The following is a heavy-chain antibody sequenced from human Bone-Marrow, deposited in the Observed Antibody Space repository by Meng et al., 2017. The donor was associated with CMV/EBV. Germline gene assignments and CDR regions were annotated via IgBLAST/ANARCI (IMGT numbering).Heavy chain of an antibody. Sequence: GGSLRLSCAASGFTFSNAWMSWVRQAPGKGLEWVGRIKSKTDGGTTDYAAPVKGRFTISRDDSKNTLYLQMNSLKTEDTAVYYCTTEGLYNWNEGAFDYWGQGTLVTVYS. D-gene: IGHD1-20*01. V-gene: IGHV3-15*01. J-gene: IGHJ4*02. CDR3: TTEGLYNWNEGAFDY. CDR2: IKSKTDGGTT. CDR1: GFTFSNAW.